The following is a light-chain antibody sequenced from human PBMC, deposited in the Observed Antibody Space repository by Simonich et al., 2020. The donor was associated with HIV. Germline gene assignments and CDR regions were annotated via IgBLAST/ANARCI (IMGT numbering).Light chain of an antibody. J-gene: IGKJ4*01. V-gene: IGKV4-1*01. Sequence: DIVMTQSPDSLAVSLGESATINCKSSQSVLTSSNNKNYLAWYKQKPVQPPKLLIYWASSRESGVPDRFSGSGSGTDFTLAISSLQAEDVAVYYCQQYYSTPGLTFGGGTKVEIK. CDR3: QQYYSTPGLT. CDR2: WAS. CDR1: QSVLTSSNNKNY.